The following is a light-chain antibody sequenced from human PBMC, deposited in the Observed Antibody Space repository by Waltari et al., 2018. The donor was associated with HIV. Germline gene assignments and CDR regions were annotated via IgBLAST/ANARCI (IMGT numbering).Light chain of an antibody. Sequence: QSALTQPASVSGSPGQSITNSCTGTRSDLGGYDDVSWYQQHPGKAPKLMIYGVSSRPSGVSNRFSGSRSGNTASLTISGLQAEDEADYYCSAYTSISTLAVFGGGTKLTVL. CDR2: GVS. CDR1: RSDLGGYDD. V-gene: IGLV2-14*01. CDR3: SAYTSISTLAV. J-gene: IGLJ2*01.